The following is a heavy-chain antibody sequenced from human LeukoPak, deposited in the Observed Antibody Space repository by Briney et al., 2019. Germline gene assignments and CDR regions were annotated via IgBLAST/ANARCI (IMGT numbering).Heavy chain of an antibody. CDR1: GFTFSSYS. CDR2: ISSSSSYI. CDR3: ARSVAGITWFDP. D-gene: IGHD6-19*01. V-gene: IGHV3-21*01. Sequence: PGGSLRLSCAASGFTFSSYSMNWVRQAPGKGLEWVSSISSSSSYIYYADSVKGRFTISRDNSMNTLNLQMSSLRPEDTAVYYCARSVAGITWFDPWGRGTLVTVSS. J-gene: IGHJ5*02.